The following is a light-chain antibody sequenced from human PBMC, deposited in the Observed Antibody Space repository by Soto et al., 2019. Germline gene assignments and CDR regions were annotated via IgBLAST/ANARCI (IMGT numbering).Light chain of an antibody. J-gene: IGKJ5*01. Sequence: DIPMTQSPSSLSASVGDRVTITCRASQSISSYLNWYQQKPGKAPKLPIYAASSLQSGVPSRFSGSGSGTDFTLTISSLQPEDFATYYCQQSYSTLITFGQGTRLEIK. CDR2: AAS. CDR1: QSISSY. V-gene: IGKV1-39*01. CDR3: QQSYSTLIT.